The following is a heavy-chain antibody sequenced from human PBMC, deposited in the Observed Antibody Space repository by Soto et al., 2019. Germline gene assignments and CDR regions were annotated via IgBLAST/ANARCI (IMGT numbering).Heavy chain of an antibody. CDR2: IDYSGST. CDR1: SSGCR. V-gene: IGHV4-30-2*03. Sequence: SSGCRRSSKRQPPGKSLEGTGSIDYSGSTYYSPSHESRPTISVDTSTHQFSRELGSVPRAATAVYYFSCMASRRGDAGYWNGFEVWGQGTMVTVSS. D-gene: IGHD2-2*03. CDR3: SCMASRRGDAGYWNGFEV. J-gene: IGHJ6*02.